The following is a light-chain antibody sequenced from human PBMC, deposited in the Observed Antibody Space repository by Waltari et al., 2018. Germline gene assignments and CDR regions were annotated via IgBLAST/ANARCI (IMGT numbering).Light chain of an antibody. CDR2: EGD. CDR3: CSYATSSPWV. Sequence: QSALTQPASVSGSPGPSITISCTGASSSIGDSNVVAWYQQHPGKAPKLMIYEGDKRPSGVSNRFSGSKSGNMASLTISGLQAEDEADYYCCSYATSSPWVFGGGTKVTVL. CDR1: SSSIGDSNV. V-gene: IGLV2-23*01. J-gene: IGLJ3*02.